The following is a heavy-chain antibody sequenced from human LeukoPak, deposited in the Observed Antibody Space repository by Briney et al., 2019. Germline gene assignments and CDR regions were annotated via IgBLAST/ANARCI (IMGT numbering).Heavy chain of an antibody. J-gene: IGHJ3*02. V-gene: IGHV3-74*01. CDR2: INFDGSTT. CDR1: GFTFSSYW. CDR3: IRNVQSGFDI. D-gene: IGHD3-3*01. Sequence: GGSLRLSCAASGFTFSSYWMHWVRQAPWKGLAWVSRINFDGSTTNYAEYVKGRFPIYRDNAKKTLYLQMNSLRAEDTAVYYCIRNVQSGFDIWGQGTMVTVSS.